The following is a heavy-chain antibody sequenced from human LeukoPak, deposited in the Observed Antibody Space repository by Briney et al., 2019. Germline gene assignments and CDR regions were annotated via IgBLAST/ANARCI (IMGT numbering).Heavy chain of an antibody. Sequence: GSLRLSCAASGFTFSSYSMNWVRQAPGKGLEWIGFLSYSGTSNYNPSLKSRVTISLDTSKNQLSLKLSSVTAADTAVYYCARMQGPRYFDLWGRGTLVTVSS. CDR2: LSYSGTS. J-gene: IGHJ2*01. CDR3: ARMQGPRYFDL. CDR1: GFTFSSYS. V-gene: IGHV4-59*08.